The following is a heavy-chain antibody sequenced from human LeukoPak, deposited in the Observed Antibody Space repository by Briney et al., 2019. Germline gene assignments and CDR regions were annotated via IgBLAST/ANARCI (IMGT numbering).Heavy chain of an antibody. CDR3: ARIRGGTYYFDY. Sequence: PGGSLRLSCAASGFTFSNYWMHWVRQAPGKGLVWVSRINSDESSTNYADPVKGRFTISRDNAKNTLSLQMNSLRAEDTAVYYCARIRGGTYYFDYWGQGTLVTVSS. J-gene: IGHJ4*02. V-gene: IGHV3-74*01. D-gene: IGHD2-15*01. CDR2: INSDESST. CDR1: GFTFSNYW.